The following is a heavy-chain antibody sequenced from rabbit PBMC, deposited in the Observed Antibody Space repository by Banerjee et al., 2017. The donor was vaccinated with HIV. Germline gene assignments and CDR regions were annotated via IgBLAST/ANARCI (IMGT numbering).Heavy chain of an antibody. D-gene: IGHD4-1*01. CDR2: IKSGSTGNT. J-gene: IGHJ4*01. CDR3: ARDKDYSSGWGLNL. V-gene: IGHV1S45*01. Sequence: QEQLVESGGGLVQPGGSLTLTCKASGFTLSSGYYICWVRQAPGKGLEWIGCIKSGSTGNTYYATWAEGQFAISKTSSTTVTLQMTSLTAADTATYFCARDKDYSSGWGLNLWGPGTLVTVS. CDR1: GFTLSSGYY.